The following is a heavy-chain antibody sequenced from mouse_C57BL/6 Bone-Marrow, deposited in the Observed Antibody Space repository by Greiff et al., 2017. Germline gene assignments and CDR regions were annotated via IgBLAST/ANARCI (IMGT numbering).Heavy chain of an antibody. CDR1: GYAFSSSW. CDR2: IYPGDGDT. V-gene: IGHV1-82*01. J-gene: IGHJ4*01. CDR3: ARWAQRDYAMDY. Sequence: VQRVESGPELVKPGASVKISCKASGYAFSSSWMNWVKQRPGKGLEWIGRIYPGDGDTNYNGKFKGKAPLTADKSSSTAYMQLSSLTSEDSAVYFCARWAQRDYAMDYWGQGTSVTVSS. D-gene: IGHD3-2*02.